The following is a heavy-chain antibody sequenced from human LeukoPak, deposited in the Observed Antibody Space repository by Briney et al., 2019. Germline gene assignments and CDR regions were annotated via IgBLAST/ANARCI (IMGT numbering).Heavy chain of an antibody. CDR3: ARDQPIAAAGTFYGYNWFDP. D-gene: IGHD6-13*01. Sequence: ASVKVSCKASGYTFTSYYMHWVRQAPGQGREWMGIINPSGGSTSYAQKFQGRVTMTRDTSTSTVYMELSSLRSEDTAVYYCARDQPIAAAGTFYGYNWFDPWGQGTLVTVSS. J-gene: IGHJ5*02. CDR1: GYTFTSYY. CDR2: INPSGGST. V-gene: IGHV1-46*01.